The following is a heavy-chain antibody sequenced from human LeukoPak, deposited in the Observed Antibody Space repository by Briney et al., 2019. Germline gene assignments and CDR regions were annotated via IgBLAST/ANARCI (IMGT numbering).Heavy chain of an antibody. CDR3: AKDRKYRLLTISYYFDY. Sequence: GGSLRLSCAASGFTFSSYGMHWVRQAPGKGLEWVAVISYDGSNKYYADSVKGRFTISRDNSKNTLYLQMNSLRAEDTAVYYCAKDRKYRLLTISYYFDYWGQGTLVTVSS. CDR1: GFTFSSYG. D-gene: IGHD3-10*01. J-gene: IGHJ4*02. CDR2: ISYDGSNK. V-gene: IGHV3-30*18.